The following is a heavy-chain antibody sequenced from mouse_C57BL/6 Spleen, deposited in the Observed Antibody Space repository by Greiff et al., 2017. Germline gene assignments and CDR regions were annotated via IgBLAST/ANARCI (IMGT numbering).Heavy chain of an antibody. J-gene: IGHJ4*01. CDR2: IDPNSGGT. CDR3: ARREVWLRRGYYAMDY. D-gene: IGHD2-2*01. Sequence: VQLQQPGAELVKPGASVKLSCKASGYTFTSYWMHWVKQRPGRGLEWIGRIDPNSGGTKYNEKFKSKATLTVDKPSSTAYMQLSSLTSEDSAVYYCARREVWLRRGYYAMDYWGQGTSVTVSS. CDR1: GYTFTSYW. V-gene: IGHV1-72*01.